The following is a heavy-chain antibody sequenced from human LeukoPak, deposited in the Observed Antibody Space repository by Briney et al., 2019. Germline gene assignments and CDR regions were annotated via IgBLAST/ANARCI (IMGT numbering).Heavy chain of an antibody. CDR1: GFTFTSSA. V-gene: IGHV1-58*02. CDR3: AAAPRFNWNYAILLDP. CDR2: IFVGSGNT. J-gene: IGHJ5*02. Sequence: SVKVSCKASGFTFTSSAMQWVRQARGQRLEWIGWIFVGSGNTNYAQKFQERVTITRDMSTSTAYMELSSLRSEDTAVYYCAAAPRFNWNYAILLDPWGQGTLVTVSS. D-gene: IGHD1-7*01.